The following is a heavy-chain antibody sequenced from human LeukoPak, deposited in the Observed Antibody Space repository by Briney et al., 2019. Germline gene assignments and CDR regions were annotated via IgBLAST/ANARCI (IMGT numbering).Heavy chain of an antibody. Sequence: SETLSLTCAVYGGSFSGYYWSWLRQPPGKGLEWIGEINHSGSTNYNPSLKSRVTISVDTSKNQFSLKLSSVTAADTAVYYCARGVAVRRTGYYYYYYYMDVWGKGTTVTVSS. V-gene: IGHV4-34*01. CDR3: ARGVAVRRTGYYYYYYYMDV. J-gene: IGHJ6*03. D-gene: IGHD6-19*01. CDR2: INHSGST. CDR1: GGSFSGYY.